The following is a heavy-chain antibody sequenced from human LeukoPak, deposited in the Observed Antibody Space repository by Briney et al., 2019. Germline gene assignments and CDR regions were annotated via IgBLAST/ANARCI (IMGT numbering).Heavy chain of an antibody. CDR1: GGSISSHY. V-gene: IGHV4-59*11. D-gene: IGHD2-2*01. Sequence: SETLSLTCTVSGGSISSHYWTWIRQPPGKGLEWIGYIYHNGNTNYNPSLKSRVTMAIDTYKNQFFLKLNSLTAAGTAVYYCARGHCSTTSCQLNWFDPWGQGTLVTVSS. CDR2: IYHNGNT. CDR3: ARGHCSTTSCQLNWFDP. J-gene: IGHJ5*02.